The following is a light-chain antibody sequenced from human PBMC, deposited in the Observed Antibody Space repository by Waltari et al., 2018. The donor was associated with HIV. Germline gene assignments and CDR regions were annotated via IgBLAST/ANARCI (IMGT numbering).Light chain of an antibody. V-gene: IGKV4-1*01. CDR2: SAS. CDR1: KSVLYSSNDKHY. CDR3: QQDYAIRT. Sequence: DIVMTQSPDSLAVSLGERAPIHCKASKSVLYSSNDKHYLAWYQQKPGQPPKRLIYSASTREAGFPDRFSGSGSGTDFTLTITSLQAEDVAVDYCQQDYAIRTFGQGTRVEIK. J-gene: IGKJ1*01.